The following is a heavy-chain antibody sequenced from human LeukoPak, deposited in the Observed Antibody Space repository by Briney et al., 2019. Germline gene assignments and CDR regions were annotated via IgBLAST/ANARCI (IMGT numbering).Heavy chain of an antibody. D-gene: IGHD6-19*01. CDR3: TSPLKYSSGWYYFDY. CDR2: LRSKANSYAT. CDR1: GFTFSGSA. Sequence: GGSLRLSCAASGFTFSGSAMHWVRQASGKGLEGVGRLRSKANSYATAYAASVKGRFTISRDDSKNTAYLQMNSLKTEDTAVYYCTSPLKYSSGWYYFDYWGQGTLVTVSS. J-gene: IGHJ4*02. V-gene: IGHV3-73*01.